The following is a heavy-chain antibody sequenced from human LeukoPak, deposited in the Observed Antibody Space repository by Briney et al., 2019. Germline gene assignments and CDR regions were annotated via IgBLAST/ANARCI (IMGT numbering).Heavy chain of an antibody. J-gene: IGHJ6*03. CDR1: GFTLSSYA. V-gene: IGHV3-23*01. D-gene: IGHD3-16*01. CDR2: INDNGDGT. Sequence: GGSLRLSCAASGFTLSSYAMSWVRQAPGKGLKWVSTINDNGDGTYYADSVKGRFTISRDNSYNTVSLQMNSLRDEDTGVYYCAKGLRTGVGPYMGYHYYMDVWGKGATVTVSS. CDR3: AKGLRTGVGPYMGYHYYMDV.